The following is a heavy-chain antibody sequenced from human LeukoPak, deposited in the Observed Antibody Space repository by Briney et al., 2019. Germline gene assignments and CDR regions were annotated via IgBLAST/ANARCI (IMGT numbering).Heavy chain of an antibody. J-gene: IGHJ4*02. Sequence: GGSLRLSCTASGFTFSSYAMSWVRQAPGKGLEWVSSISPAGSNTYYADSVKGRFTISRDYSKTTLYLQMNSLTAEDPALYYCAQGARNTAPDYWGQGTLVAVPS. CDR2: ISPAGSNT. D-gene: IGHD5-18*01. CDR3: AQGARNTAPDY. CDR1: GFTFSSYA. V-gene: IGHV3-23*01.